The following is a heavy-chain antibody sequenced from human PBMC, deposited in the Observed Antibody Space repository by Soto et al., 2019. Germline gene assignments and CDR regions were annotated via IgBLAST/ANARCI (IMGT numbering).Heavy chain of an antibody. D-gene: IGHD3-10*01. J-gene: IGHJ4*02. CDR2: ISGGGDTT. CDR3: AKGRGGSGSLTPRVDF. Sequence: EVQLLESGGGLVQPGGSLRLSCAASGFTFNNYAMTWVRQAPGKGLEWVSAISGGGDTTSYADSVKGRFTVSRDGSKKTLYLQMRSLRAEDTALYYCAKGRGGSGSLTPRVDFWGQGTLCTVSS. V-gene: IGHV3-23*01. CDR1: GFTFNNYA.